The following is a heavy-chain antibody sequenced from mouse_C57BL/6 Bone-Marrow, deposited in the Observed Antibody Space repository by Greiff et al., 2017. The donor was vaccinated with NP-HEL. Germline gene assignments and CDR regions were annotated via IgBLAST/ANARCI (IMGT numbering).Heavy chain of an antibody. CDR2: IYPRSGNS. V-gene: IGHV1-81*01. J-gene: IGHJ3*01. CDR1: GYTFTSHG. CDR3: ARLRHFAY. D-gene: IGHD3-1*01. Sequence: VQLQQSGAELARPGASVKLSRKASGYTFTSHGISRVKQRTGQGLEWIGEIYPRSGNSYYNEKFKGKATLTADKSSSTAYMELRSLTSEDSAVYFCARLRHFAYWGQGTLVTVSA.